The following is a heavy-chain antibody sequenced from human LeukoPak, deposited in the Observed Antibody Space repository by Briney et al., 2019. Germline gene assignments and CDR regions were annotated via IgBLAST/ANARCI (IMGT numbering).Heavy chain of an antibody. CDR1: GYTFSTYS. CDR2: INAGNGNT. Sequence: GASVKVSCKASGYTFSTYSITWVRQAPGQRLEWMGWINAGNGNTKYSQEFQGRVTITRDTSASTAYMELSSLRSEDMAVYYCARGRMAVAGTVGLDYWGQGTLVTVSS. D-gene: IGHD6-19*01. V-gene: IGHV1-3*03. J-gene: IGHJ4*02. CDR3: ARGRMAVAGTVGLDY.